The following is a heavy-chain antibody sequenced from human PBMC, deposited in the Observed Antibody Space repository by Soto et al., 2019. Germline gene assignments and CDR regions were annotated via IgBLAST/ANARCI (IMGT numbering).Heavy chain of an antibody. CDR2: IWYDGSNK. V-gene: IGHV3-33*01. CDR1: GFSFSSYD. J-gene: IGHJ4*02. CDR3: ARVKSHTTIGALDY. D-gene: IGHD1-1*01. Sequence: QVQLVESGGGVVQPGRSLRLSCAASGFSFSSYDIHWVRQAPGKGLEWVAVIWYDGSNKNYADSVKGRFTISRDNSKNTLYLQMNSLRAEDMAVYYCARVKSHTTIGALDYWGQGTLVTVSS.